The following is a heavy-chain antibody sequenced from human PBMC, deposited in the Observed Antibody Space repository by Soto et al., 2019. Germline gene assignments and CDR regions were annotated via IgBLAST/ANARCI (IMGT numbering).Heavy chain of an antibody. V-gene: IGHV3-48*02. CDR1: GFTFSSYS. CDR2: ISSSSSTI. CDR3: ASGDPDDLLLVLFDY. D-gene: IGHD6-13*01. Sequence: PGGSLRLSCTASGFTFSSYSMNWVRPAPGKGLEWVSYISSSSSTIYYADSVKGPLTISRDNAKNSLYLQMNSLRDEDTAVYYCASGDPDDLLLVLFDYWGQGTLVTVSS. J-gene: IGHJ4*02.